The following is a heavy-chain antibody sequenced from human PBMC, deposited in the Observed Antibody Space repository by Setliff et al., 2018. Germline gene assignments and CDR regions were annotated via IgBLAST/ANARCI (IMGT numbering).Heavy chain of an antibody. CDR3: RQAVVGRDVFDI. J-gene: IGHJ4*02. Sequence: SETLSLTCAVYGESFSTYYWSWIRESPGKGLEWFGEIDHSGGANYNPSLESRVTMSVDTSKKQFSLKLTSVTAADTAMYYCRQAVVGRDVFDIWGRGTLVTVSS. CDR2: IDHSGGA. D-gene: IGHD1-1*01. CDR1: GESFSTYY. V-gene: IGHV4-34*01.